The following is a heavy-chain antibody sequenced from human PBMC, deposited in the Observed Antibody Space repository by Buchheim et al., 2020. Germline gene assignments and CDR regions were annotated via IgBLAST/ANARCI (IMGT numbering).Heavy chain of an antibody. D-gene: IGHD1-1*01. CDR1: GFTFSSYA. CDR2: ISGSGGST. V-gene: IGHV3-23*01. CDR3: AKMGSNWNDGYYYYGMDV. J-gene: IGHJ6*02. Sequence: EVQLLESGGGLVQPGGSLRLSCAASGFTFSSYAMSWVRQAPGKGLEWVSAISGSGGSTYYADSVKGRFTISSDNSKNTLYLQMNSLRAEDTAVYYCAKMGSNWNDGYYYYGMDVWGQGTT.